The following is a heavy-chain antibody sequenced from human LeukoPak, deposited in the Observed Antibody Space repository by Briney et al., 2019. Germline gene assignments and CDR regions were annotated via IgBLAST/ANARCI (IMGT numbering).Heavy chain of an antibody. J-gene: IGHJ4*02. V-gene: IGHV3-11*06. CDR2: ISSSSSYI. Sequence: PGGSLRLSCAASGFTFSDYYMSWIRQAPGKGLEWVSSISSSSSYIYYADSVKGRFTISRDNAKNSLYLQMNSLRAEDTAVYYCARDLGYYGSGSSLVWGQGTLVTVSS. CDR3: ARDLGYYGSGSSLV. CDR1: GFTFSDYY. D-gene: IGHD3-10*01.